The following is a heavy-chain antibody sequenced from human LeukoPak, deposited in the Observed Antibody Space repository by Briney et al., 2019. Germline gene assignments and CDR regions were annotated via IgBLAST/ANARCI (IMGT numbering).Heavy chain of an antibody. V-gene: IGHV4-30-2*01. J-gene: IGHJ2*01. CDR2: ICHSGST. D-gene: IGHD6-19*01. CDR1: GGSISSGGYS. CDR3: AREIAVAQYFDL. Sequence: SQTLSLTCAVSGGSISSGGYSWSWIRQPPGKGLEWIGYICHSGSTYYNPSLKSRVTISVDRSKNQFSLKLSSVTAADTAVYYCAREIAVAQYFDLWGRGTLVTVSS.